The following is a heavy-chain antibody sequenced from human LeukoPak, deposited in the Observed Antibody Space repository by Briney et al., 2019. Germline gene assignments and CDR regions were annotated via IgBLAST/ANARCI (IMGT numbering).Heavy chain of an antibody. CDR2: INSDGSTT. CDR3: ARDMVAGGPDY. Sequence: GGSLRLSCAASGFTFSSYWMHWVRQVPGKGLVWVSRINSDGSTTTYADSVKGRFTISRDNAKNTLYLQMNSLRAEDTAVYYCARDMVAGGPDYWGQGTLVTVSS. V-gene: IGHV3-74*01. D-gene: IGHD6-19*01. J-gene: IGHJ4*02. CDR1: GFTFSSYW.